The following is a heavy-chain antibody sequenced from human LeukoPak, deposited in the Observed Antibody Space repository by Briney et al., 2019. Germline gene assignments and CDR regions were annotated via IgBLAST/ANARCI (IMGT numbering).Heavy chain of an antibody. V-gene: IGHV3-7*01. CDR3: ARDLGSRYYYMDV. D-gene: IGHD2-15*01. CDR2: IKQDGSEK. CDR1: GFTFSSYW. Sequence: GGSLRLSCAASGFTFSSYWMSWVRQAPGKGLEWVANIKQDGSEKYYVDSVKGRFTISRDNAKNSLYLQMNSLRAEDTAVYYCARDLGSRYYYMDVWGKGTTVTVSS. J-gene: IGHJ6*03.